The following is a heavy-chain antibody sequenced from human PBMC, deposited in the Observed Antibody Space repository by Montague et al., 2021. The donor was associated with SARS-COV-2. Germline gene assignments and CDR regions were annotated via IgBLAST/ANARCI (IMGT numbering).Heavy chain of an antibody. Sequence: SETLSLTCAVYGGSFSGYYWSWIRQPPGKGLEWIGEINHSGSTNYNPSLKSRVAISVDTSKNQFSLKLRSVTAADTAVYYCAREGGWLSRGSYYFDYWGQGTLVTVSS. CDR1: GGSFSGYY. D-gene: IGHD3-22*01. CDR2: INHSGST. J-gene: IGHJ4*02. CDR3: AREGGWLSRGSYYFDY. V-gene: IGHV4-34*01.